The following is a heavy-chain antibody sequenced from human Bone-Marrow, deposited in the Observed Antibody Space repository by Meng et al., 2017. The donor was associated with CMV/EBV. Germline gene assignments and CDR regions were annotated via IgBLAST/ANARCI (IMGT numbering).Heavy chain of an antibody. V-gene: IGHV3-48*04. CDR2: ISSSSSTI. D-gene: IGHD1-26*01. CDR1: GFTFSSYS. CDR3: ARGDSGRDAFDI. J-gene: IGHJ3*02. Sequence: GGSLRLSCAASGFTFSSYSINWVSQAPGKGLEWVSYISSSSSTIYYADSVKGRFTISRDNAKNSLYLHMNSLRAEDTAVYYCARGDSGRDAFDIWGQGTMVTVSS.